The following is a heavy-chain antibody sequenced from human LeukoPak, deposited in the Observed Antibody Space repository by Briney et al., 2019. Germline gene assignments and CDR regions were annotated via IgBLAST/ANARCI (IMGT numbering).Heavy chain of an antibody. CDR1: GFTFSSYG. CDR2: IRYDGSNK. V-gene: IGHV3-30*02. D-gene: IGHD1-14*01. Sequence: GGSLRLSCAASGFTFSSYGMHWVRQAPGKGLEWVAFIRYDGSNKYYADSVKGRFTISRDNSKNTLYLQMNSLRAEDTAVFYCARAPGTTLYYGGLDVWGQGTTVTVSS. J-gene: IGHJ6*02. CDR3: ARAPGTTLYYGGLDV.